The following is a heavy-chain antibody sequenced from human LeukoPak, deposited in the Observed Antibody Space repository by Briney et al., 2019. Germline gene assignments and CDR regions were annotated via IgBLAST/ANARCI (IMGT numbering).Heavy chain of an antibody. CDR1: GFTSGNSW. CDR3: ATVQAGSNYEPFDY. Sequence: GGSLRLSCAASGFTSGNSWMSWVRPAPGKGQKGDARIKIKTVGETNEYAAIVKGRFTVSRDSPKDTLYLQMNGLKTEATAVYYCATVQAGSNYEPFDYWGQGTLVTVSS. V-gene: IGHV3-15*01. CDR2: IKIKTVGETN. J-gene: IGHJ4*02. D-gene: IGHD1-26*01.